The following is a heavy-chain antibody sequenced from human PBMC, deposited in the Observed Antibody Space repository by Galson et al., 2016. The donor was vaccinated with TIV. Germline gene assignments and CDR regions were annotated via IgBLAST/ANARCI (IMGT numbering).Heavy chain of an antibody. J-gene: IGHJ6*02. CDR3: TRDRSIAAPRDMDV. CDR1: GYTYTSFG. V-gene: IGHV1-18*01. Sequence: SVKVSCKATGYTYTSFGIAWVRQAPGQGLEWMGWISGYNGKTYYAQKFQDRVTMTTDTSTNTAYMELRSLRSDDTAVYCCTRDRSIAAPRDMDVWGQGTAVTVSS. CDR2: ISGYNGKT. D-gene: IGHD6-6*01.